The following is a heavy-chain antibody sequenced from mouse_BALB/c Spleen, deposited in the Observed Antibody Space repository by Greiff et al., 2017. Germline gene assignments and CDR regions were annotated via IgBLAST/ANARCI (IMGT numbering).Heavy chain of an antibody. D-gene: IGHD2-2*01. V-gene: IGHV3-8*02. CDR3: ARSRYGYDDAMDD. J-gene: IGHJ4*01. CDR1: GDSITSGY. CDR2: ISYSGST. Sequence: EVKLQESGPSLVKPSQTLSLTCSVTGDSITSGYWNWIRKFPGNKLEYMGYISYSGSTYYNPSLKSRISITRDTSKNQYYLQLNAVTTEDTATYYCARSRYGYDDAMDDWGQGTSVTVSS.